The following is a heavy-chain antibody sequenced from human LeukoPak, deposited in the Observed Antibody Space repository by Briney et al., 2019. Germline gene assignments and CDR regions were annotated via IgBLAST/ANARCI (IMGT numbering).Heavy chain of an antibody. V-gene: IGHV2-5*01. CDR1: GFSLTTNGVG. Sequence: SGATLVNPTQTLTLTCSFPGFSLTTNGVGVGWIRQPPANALEWLAVIYWNDDKHYSPFLKSRLTIIKDASKEQVVLTVTNMDPVDTATYYCARFQVTGTYRFDYWGQGTLVTVSS. CDR2: IYWNDDK. CDR3: ARFQVTGTYRFDY. D-gene: IGHD1-7*01. J-gene: IGHJ4*02.